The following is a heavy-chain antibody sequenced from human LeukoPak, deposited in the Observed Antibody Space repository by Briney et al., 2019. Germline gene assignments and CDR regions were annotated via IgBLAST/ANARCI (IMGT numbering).Heavy chain of an antibody. CDR2: ISSSSSYI. V-gene: IGHV3-21*01. D-gene: IGHD3-22*01. CDR1: GFTFSSYS. J-gene: IGHJ3*02. Sequence: GSLRLSCAASGFTFSSYSMNWVRQAPGKGLEWVSSISSSSSYIYYADSVKGRFTISRDNAKNSLYLQMNSLRAEDTAVYYCARALDYYDSSGYYYFFGSDAFDIWGQGTMVTVSS. CDR3: ARALDYYDSSGYYYFFGSDAFDI.